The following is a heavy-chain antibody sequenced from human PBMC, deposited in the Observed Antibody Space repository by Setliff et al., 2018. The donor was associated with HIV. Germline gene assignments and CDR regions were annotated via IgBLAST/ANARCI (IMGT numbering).Heavy chain of an antibody. V-gene: IGHV3-30*01. CDR2: MSSDGNNK. D-gene: IGHD6-13*01. CDR3: ARDGRVGWVFTYGMDV. Sequence: SSFAMHWVRQAPGKGLEWVAVMSSDGNNKYYADSVKGRFTISRDNSKNTLFLQMNSLRPEDTAVYDCARDGRVGWVFTYGMDVWGQGTLVTVSS. J-gene: IGHJ6*02. CDR1: SSFA.